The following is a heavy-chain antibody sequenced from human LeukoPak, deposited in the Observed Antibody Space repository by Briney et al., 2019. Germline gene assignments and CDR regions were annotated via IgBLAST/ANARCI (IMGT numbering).Heavy chain of an antibody. V-gene: IGHV3-48*04. CDR3: ARHKPYSSSWAPPDY. CDR1: GFTFSSYS. Sequence: PGGSLRLSCAASGFTFSSYSMNWVRQAPGKGLEWVSCISSSSSTIYYADSVKGRFTISRDNAKNSLYLQMNSLRAEDTAVYYCARHKPYSSSWAPPDYWPQGTLVTVSS. CDR2: ISSSSSTI. D-gene: IGHD6-13*01. J-gene: IGHJ4*02.